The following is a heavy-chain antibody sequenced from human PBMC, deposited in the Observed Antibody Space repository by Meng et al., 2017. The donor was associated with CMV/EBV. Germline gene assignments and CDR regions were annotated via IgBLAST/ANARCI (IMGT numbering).Heavy chain of an antibody. D-gene: IGHD7-27*01. Sequence: TFSFYAIHWVRQAPGKGLEWVAVISYDGSNNYYADSVKGRFTISRDNSKNTLYLQMNSLRAEDTAVYYCARAPPGTRWGSEDYFDYWGQGTLVTVSS. J-gene: IGHJ4*02. V-gene: IGHV3-30*04. CDR3: ARAPPGTRWGSEDYFDY. CDR1: TFSFYA. CDR2: ISYDGSNN.